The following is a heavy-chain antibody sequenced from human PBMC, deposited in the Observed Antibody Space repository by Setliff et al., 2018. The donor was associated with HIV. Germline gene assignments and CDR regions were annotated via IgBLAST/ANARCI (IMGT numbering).Heavy chain of an antibody. J-gene: IGHJ4*02. V-gene: IGHV3-23*01. Sequence: PGGSLRLSCVASGFTFSSCAMSWVRQAPGRGLEWVSSISPGGIDTYYADSVKGRFTISRDNSKNTLYLQMNSLRAEDTAVYYCAKETFYYDNSGYWPEPGYYFDYWGQGTLVTVSS. CDR1: GFTFSSCA. CDR2: ISPGGIDT. D-gene: IGHD3-22*01. CDR3: AKETFYYDNSGYWPEPGYYFDY.